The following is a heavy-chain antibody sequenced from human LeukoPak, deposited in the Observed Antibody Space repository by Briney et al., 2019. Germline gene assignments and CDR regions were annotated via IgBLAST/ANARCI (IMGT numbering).Heavy chain of an antibody. CDR3: ARRRYNWNAIDY. D-gene: IGHD1-20*01. Sequence: GGSLRLSCAASGFTFSDYYMSWIRQAPGKGLEWVSYISSSGNILYYADSVKGRFTISRDNAKNSLYLQMNSLGAEDTAVYHCARRRYNWNAIDYWGQGTLVTVSS. J-gene: IGHJ4*02. CDR1: GFTFSDYY. V-gene: IGHV3-11*01. CDR2: ISSSGNIL.